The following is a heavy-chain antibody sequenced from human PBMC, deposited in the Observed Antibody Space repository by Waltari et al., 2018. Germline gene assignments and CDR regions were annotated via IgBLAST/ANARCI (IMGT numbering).Heavy chain of an antibody. J-gene: IGHJ4*02. CDR1: GFTFSSYA. Sequence: VQLLESGGGLVQPGGSLRLSCAASGFTFSSYAMSWVSQAPGKGLEWVSAISGSGGSAYYADSVKGRFTISRDNSKNTLYLQINSLRAEDTAVYYCAKVALWLGAYYFDYWGQGTLVTVSS. CDR2: ISGSGGSA. CDR3: AKVALWLGAYYFDY. D-gene: IGHD5-18*01. V-gene: IGHV3-23*01.